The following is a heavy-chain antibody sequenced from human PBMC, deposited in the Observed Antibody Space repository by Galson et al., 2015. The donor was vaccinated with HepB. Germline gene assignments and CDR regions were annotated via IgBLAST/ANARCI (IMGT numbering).Heavy chain of an antibody. Sequence: SLRLSCAASGFTFSSYSMNWVRQAPGKGLEWVSSISSSSSYIYYADSVKGRFTISRDNAKNSLYLQMNSLRAEDTAVYYCATGSSSWYEPGGFHYFDYWGQGTLVTVSS. V-gene: IGHV3-21*01. CDR1: GFTFSSYS. J-gene: IGHJ4*02. CDR3: ATGSSSWYEPGGFHYFDY. CDR2: ISSSSSYI. D-gene: IGHD6-13*01.